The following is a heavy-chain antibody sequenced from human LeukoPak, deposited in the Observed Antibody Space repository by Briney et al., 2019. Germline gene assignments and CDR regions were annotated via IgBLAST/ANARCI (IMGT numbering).Heavy chain of an antibody. Sequence: PGRSLRLSCAASGFTFSSYGMHWVRQAPGKGLEWVAVISYGGSNKYYADSVKGRFTISRDNSKNTLYLQMNSLRAEDTAVYYCAKDRGYYGSGSPNDYWGQGTLVTVSS. V-gene: IGHV3-30*18. CDR1: GFTFSSYG. D-gene: IGHD3-10*01. CDR3: AKDRGYYGSGSPNDY. CDR2: ISYGGSNK. J-gene: IGHJ4*02.